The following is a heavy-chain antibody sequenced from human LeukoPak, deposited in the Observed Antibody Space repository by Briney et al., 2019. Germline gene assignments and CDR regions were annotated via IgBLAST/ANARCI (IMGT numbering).Heavy chain of an antibody. Sequence: GGSLRLSCAASGFTFSSYGMHWVRQAPGKGLEWVAVISYDGSNKYYADSVKGRFTISRDNSKNTLYLQMNSLRAEDTAVYYCAKERGYCSSTRRYGCGYYFDYWGQGTLVTVSS. CDR2: ISYDGSNK. J-gene: IGHJ4*02. CDR3: AKERGYCSSTRRYGCGYYFDY. CDR1: GFTFSSYG. V-gene: IGHV3-30*18. D-gene: IGHD2-2*01.